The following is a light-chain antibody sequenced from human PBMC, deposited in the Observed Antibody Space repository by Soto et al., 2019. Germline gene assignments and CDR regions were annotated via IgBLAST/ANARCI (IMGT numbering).Light chain of an antibody. J-gene: IGLJ1*01. CDR2: EGS. CDR3: CSFAGSTTFYV. V-gene: IGLV2-23*01. Sequence: QSVLTQPASVSGSPGQSITISYTGTSSDVGSSNLVSWYQQHPGKAPKLIIYEGSRRPSGVSGRFSGSKSGNTASLTISGLQAEDEADYYCCSFAGSTTFYVFGTGTKLTVL. CDR1: SSDVGSSNL.